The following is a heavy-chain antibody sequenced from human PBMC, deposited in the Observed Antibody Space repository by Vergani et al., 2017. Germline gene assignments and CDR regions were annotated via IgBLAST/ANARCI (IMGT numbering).Heavy chain of an antibody. D-gene: IGHD3-22*01. J-gene: IGHJ4*02. CDR3: VVVGYCFDY. CDR1: GFTFSSYA. Sequence: EVQLLESGGGLVQPGGSLRLSCAASGFTFSSYAMSWVRQAPGKGLEWVSAISGSGGSTYYADSAKGRFTISRDNCKNTLSLQMNSLRAEDTAVYYCVVVGYCFDYWGQGTLVTVSS. CDR2: ISGSGGST. V-gene: IGHV3-23*01.